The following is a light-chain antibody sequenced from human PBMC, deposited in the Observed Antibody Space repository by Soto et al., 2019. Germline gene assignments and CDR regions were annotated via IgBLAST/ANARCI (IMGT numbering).Light chain of an antibody. CDR3: HQYGSAPAWT. J-gene: IGKJ1*01. CDR2: GAS. Sequence: EIVLTQSPGTLPLFPGERATLSCRASQSISSSYLAWYQQKPGQAPRLLIHGASNRATGIPDRFSGAGSGTDFTLTISRLEPEDFAVYYCHQYGSAPAWTFGQGTKVEI. V-gene: IGKV3-20*01. CDR1: QSISSSY.